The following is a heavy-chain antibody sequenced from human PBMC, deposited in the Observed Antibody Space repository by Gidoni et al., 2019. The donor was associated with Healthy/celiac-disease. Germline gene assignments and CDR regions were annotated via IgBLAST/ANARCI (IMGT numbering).Heavy chain of an antibody. J-gene: IGHJ3*02. D-gene: IGHD3-3*01. CDR3: ARDYRSSPNYDFWSGYYDAFDI. V-gene: IGHV3-21*01. CDR1: GFPFSSYS. CDR2: ISSSSSYI. Sequence: EVQLVESGGGLVKPGGSLRLSCAASGFPFSSYSIDWVRQAPGKGLEWVSSISSSSSYIYYADSVKGRFNISRDNAKNSLYLQMNSLRAEDTAVYYCARDYRSSPNYDFWSGYYDAFDIWGQGTMVTVSS.